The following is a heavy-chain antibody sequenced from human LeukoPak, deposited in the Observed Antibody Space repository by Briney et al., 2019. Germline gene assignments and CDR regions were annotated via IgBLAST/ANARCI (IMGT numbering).Heavy chain of an antibody. J-gene: IGHJ6*03. CDR3: ARANAAYGSGSYHYYYYMDV. CDR1: GYTFTGYY. V-gene: IGHV1-2*02. D-gene: IGHD3-10*01. Sequence: ASVKVSCKASGYTFTGYYMHWVRQAPGQGLEWMGWINPNSGGTNYAQKFQGRVTMTRDTSISTAYMELSRLRSDDTAVYYCARANAAYGSGSYHYYYYMDVWGKGTTVTISS. CDR2: INPNSGGT.